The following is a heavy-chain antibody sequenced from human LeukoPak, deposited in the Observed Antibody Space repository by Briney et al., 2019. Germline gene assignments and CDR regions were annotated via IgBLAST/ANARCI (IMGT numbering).Heavy chain of an antibody. J-gene: IGHJ4*02. Sequence: TGGSLRLSCAASGFTFRSCWMHWVRQAPGKGLVWVSRINGDGSSTTYADSVKGRFTISRDNAKNTLYLQMNSLRAEDTAVYYCARGRYYFDYWGQGTLVTVSS. CDR1: GFTFRSCW. D-gene: IGHD3-16*01. CDR3: ARGRYYFDY. V-gene: IGHV3-74*01. CDR2: INGDGSST.